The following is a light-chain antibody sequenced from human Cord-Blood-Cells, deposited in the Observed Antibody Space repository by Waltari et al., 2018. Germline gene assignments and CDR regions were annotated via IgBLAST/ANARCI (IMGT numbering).Light chain of an antibody. CDR3: QQYNNWPRT. V-gene: IGKV3-15*01. CDR1: QSVSSN. J-gene: IGKJ1*01. CDR2: GAS. Sequence: EIVMTPSPATLSVSPGERATLSCRASQSVSSNLAWYPQKPGQAPRLLIYGASTRATGIPARFSGSGSGTEFTLTISSLQSEDFAVYYCQQYNNWPRTFGQGTKVEIK.